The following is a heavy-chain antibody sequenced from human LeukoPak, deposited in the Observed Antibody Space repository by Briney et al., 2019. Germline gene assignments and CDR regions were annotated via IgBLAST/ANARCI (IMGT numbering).Heavy chain of an antibody. CDR1: GFTFGSYQ. D-gene: IGHD4-23*01. J-gene: IGHJ4*02. CDR3: AKDWTTVVTPKGYYFDS. Sequence: GGSLRLSCTVSGFTFGSYQMNWIRQAPGTGLEWVSAISTTGGSTYYADSVKGRFTVSRDNSKNTLPLQMDSLRVEDTALYYCAKDWTTVVTPKGYYFDSWGQGTLVTVSS. CDR2: ISTTGGST. V-gene: IGHV3-23*01.